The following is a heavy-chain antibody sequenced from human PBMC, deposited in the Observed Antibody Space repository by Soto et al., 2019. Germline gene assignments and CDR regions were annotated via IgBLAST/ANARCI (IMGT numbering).Heavy chain of an antibody. Sequence: LRLSCAASGFTFSTYSIHWVRQAPGKGLEWVAVISYDGSNEYYADSVKGRFSISRENSKNTLYLQMNSLRAEDTAIYYCAKDVSAQCSGTSCQDYGLDVWGQGTTVTVYS. CDR1: GFTFSTYS. J-gene: IGHJ6*02. CDR2: ISYDGSNE. D-gene: IGHD2-2*01. V-gene: IGHV3-30*18. CDR3: AKDVSAQCSGTSCQDYGLDV.